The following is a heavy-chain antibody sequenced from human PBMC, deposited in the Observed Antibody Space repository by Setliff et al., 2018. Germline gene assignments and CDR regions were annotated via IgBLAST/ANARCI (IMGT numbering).Heavy chain of an antibody. V-gene: IGHV1-18*01. D-gene: IGHD2-15*01. CDR2: ISPYSGET. CDR1: GFSFSTFG. Sequence: ASVKVSCKTSGFSFSTFGFSWVRQAPGQGLEWMGWISPYSGETNYAQKFQDRLSVTAETSSKTTYMELRGLTSDDTAVYFCTRSRAPRVVLAADFDLWGQGTLVTVSS. CDR3: TRSRAPRVVLAADFDL. J-gene: IGHJ4*02.